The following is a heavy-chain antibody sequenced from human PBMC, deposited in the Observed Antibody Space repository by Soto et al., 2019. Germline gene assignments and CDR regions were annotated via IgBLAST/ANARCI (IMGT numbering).Heavy chain of an antibody. J-gene: IGHJ4*02. V-gene: IGHV1-69*01. D-gene: IGHD3-22*01. CDR1: GGTFSSYA. CDR2: IIPIFGTA. CDR3: AREGASGSHIGY. Sequence: QVQLVQSGAEVKKPGSSVKVSCKSSGGTFSSYAISWVRQAPGQGLEWMGGIIPIFGTANYAQKFQGRVTITADESTSTAYMELSSLRSEDTAVYYSAREGASGSHIGYWGQGTLVTVSS.